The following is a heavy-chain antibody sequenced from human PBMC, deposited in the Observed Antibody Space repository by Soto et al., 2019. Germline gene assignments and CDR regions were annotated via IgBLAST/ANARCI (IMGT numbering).Heavy chain of an antibody. V-gene: IGHV4-39*01. J-gene: IGHJ5*02. D-gene: IGHD2-21*01. Sequence: QLQLLESGPGLVKASETLSLTCSVSGGSISTSRSYWAWIRQPPGKGLEWLANNFYSGSTFYNPSLASRVSVSVDTSKNEFSLKLRSVTAADTAVYYCARQPTTGDTDLWFDPWGQGTLVTVSS. CDR1: GGSISTSRSY. CDR2: NFYSGST. CDR3: ARQPTTGDTDLWFDP.